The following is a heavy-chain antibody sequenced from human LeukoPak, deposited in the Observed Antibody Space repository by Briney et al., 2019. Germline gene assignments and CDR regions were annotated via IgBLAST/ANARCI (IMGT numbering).Heavy chain of an antibody. J-gene: IGHJ5*02. CDR2: IYYSGST. V-gene: IGHV4-30-4*08. CDR3: ARDQNYDFWSGLKPPADWFDP. Sequence: SQTLSLTCTVSGGSISSGDYYWSWIRQPPGNGLEWIGYIYYSGSTYNYPSLKSRVTISADTSKHHFSLKLSSVTAADTPVYYCARDQNYDFWSGLKPPADWFDPWGQGTLVTVSS. CDR1: GGSISSGDYY. D-gene: IGHD3-3*01.